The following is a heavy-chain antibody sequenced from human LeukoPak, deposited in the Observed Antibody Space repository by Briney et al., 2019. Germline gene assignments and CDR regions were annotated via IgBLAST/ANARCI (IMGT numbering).Heavy chain of an antibody. J-gene: IGHJ4*02. CDR1: GGTFSSYA. V-gene: IGHV1-69*05. CDR2: IIPIFGTA. Sequence: ASVKVSCKASGGTFSSYAISWVRQAPGQGLEWMGGIIPIFGTANYAQKFQGRVTITTDESTSTAYMELSSLRSEDTAVYYCARDLGYCSSTSCSDYWGRGTLVTVSS. CDR3: ARDLGYCSSTSCSDY. D-gene: IGHD2-2*01.